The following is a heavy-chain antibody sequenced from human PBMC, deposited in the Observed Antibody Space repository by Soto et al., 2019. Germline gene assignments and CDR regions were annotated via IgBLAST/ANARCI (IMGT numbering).Heavy chain of an antibody. CDR3: ARHRYYEGSVPGYGMDV. CDR2: IYYSGTT. Sequence: SETLSLTCTVSGGSISSYYWSWIRQPPGKGLEWIGSIYYSGTTYYNPPLKSRVTISVDTSKNQFSLRLSSVTAADTALYYCARHRYYEGSVPGYGMDVWGQGTTVTVSS. CDR1: GGSISSYY. J-gene: IGHJ6*02. V-gene: IGHV4-59*08. D-gene: IGHD3-16*01.